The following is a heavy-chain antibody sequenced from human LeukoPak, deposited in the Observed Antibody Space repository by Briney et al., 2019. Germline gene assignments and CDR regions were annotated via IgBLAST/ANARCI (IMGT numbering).Heavy chain of an antibody. CDR3: ARESDSGSYYWGAFDI. V-gene: IGHV1-2*02. Sequence: ASVKVSCKASGYTFTSYDINWVRQATGQGLEWMGWMNPNSGGTNYAQIFQGRVTMTRDTSISTAYMELRSLRSDDTAVYYCARESDSGSYYWGAFDIWGQGTMVTVSS. CDR1: GYTFTSYD. CDR2: MNPNSGGT. J-gene: IGHJ3*02. D-gene: IGHD1-26*01.